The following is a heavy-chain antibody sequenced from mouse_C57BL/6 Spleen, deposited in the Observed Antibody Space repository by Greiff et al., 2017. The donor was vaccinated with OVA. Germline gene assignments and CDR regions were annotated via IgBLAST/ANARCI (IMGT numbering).Heavy chain of an antibody. Sequence: QVQLQQPGAELVKPGASVKLSCKASGYTFTSYWMQWVNQRPGQGLEWIGEIAPSDSYPNYNQKFQGKATLTVDTSSSTTNKQRSSLTSEKSAVYYSARSSSLSYWYCDGWGTGTTVTVSS. CDR2: IAPSDSYP. CDR1: GYTFTSYW. J-gene: IGHJ1*03. D-gene: IGHD1-1*01. CDR3: ARSSSLSYWYCDG. V-gene: IGHV1-50*01.